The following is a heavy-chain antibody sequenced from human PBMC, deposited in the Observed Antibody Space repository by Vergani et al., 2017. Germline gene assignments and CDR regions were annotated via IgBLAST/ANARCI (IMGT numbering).Heavy chain of an antibody. CDR1: GGTFSSYA. CDR2: IIPIFGTA. V-gene: IGHV1-69*06. D-gene: IGHD3-3*01. Sequence: QVQLVQSGAEVKKPGSSVKVSCKASGGTFSSYAISWVRQAPGQGLEWMGGIIPIFGTAYYAQQFPGRVTITADKSTSTGYMERSSLRSEDTAVDYCARRGAEWVAVYDLWSGAGGDWFEPWGEGALGTVS. CDR3: ARRGAEWVAVYDLWSGAGGDWFEP. J-gene: IGHJ5*02.